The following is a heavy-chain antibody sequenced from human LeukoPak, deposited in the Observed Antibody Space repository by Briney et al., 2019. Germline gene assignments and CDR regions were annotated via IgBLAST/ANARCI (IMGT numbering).Heavy chain of an antibody. Sequence: GGSLRLSCAASGFTFSDYYMSWVRQAPGKGLEWVANIKQDGSEKYYVDSVKGRFTISRDNAKNSLYLQMNSLRAEDTAVYYCAKYSSGYNYGFDYWGQGTLVTVSS. CDR1: GFTFSDYY. J-gene: IGHJ4*02. D-gene: IGHD5-18*01. V-gene: IGHV3-7*03. CDR2: IKQDGSEK. CDR3: AKYSSGYNYGFDY.